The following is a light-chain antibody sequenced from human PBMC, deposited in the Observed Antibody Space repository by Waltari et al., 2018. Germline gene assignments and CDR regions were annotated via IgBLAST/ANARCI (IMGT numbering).Light chain of an antibody. V-gene: IGLV1-44*01. J-gene: IGLJ3*02. CDR3: AAWDDSLNGPV. Sequence: QSVLTQPPSASGAPGQRVTISCSGGSSNIGSNTVNCDQQLPGPAPKLLVHSHNQRPSGVPDRFSGSQSGTSASLAISGLQSEDETDYYCAAWDDSLNGPVFGGGTKLTVL. CDR2: SHN. CDR1: SSNIGSNT.